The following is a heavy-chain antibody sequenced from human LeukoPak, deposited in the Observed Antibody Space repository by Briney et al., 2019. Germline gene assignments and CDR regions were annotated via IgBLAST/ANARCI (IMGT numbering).Heavy chain of an antibody. D-gene: IGHD1-26*01. V-gene: IGHV1-2*04. J-gene: IGHJ3*02. CDR3: ARDSGSYYGAFDI. Sequence: ASVKVSCKASGYTFTGYYMHWVRQAPGQGLEWLGWINPNSGGTNYAQKFQGWVTMTRDTSISTAYMELSRLRSDDTAVYYCARDSGSYYGAFDIWGQGTMVTVSS. CDR2: INPNSGGT. CDR1: GYTFTGYY.